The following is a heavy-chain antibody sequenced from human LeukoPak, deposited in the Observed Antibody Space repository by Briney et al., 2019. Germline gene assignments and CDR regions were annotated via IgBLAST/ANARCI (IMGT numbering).Heavy chain of an antibody. V-gene: IGHV4-39*07. CDR1: GGSLSTNSHY. CDR2: INHSGST. J-gene: IGHJ4*02. Sequence: PSETLSLTCTVSGGSLSTNSHYWGWIRQPPGKGLEWIGEINHSGSTNYNPSLKSRVTISVDTSKNQFSLKLSSVTAADTAVYYCARGLEVYYYDSSGYGEYFDYWGQGTLVTVSS. CDR3: ARGLEVYYYDSSGYGEYFDY. D-gene: IGHD3-22*01.